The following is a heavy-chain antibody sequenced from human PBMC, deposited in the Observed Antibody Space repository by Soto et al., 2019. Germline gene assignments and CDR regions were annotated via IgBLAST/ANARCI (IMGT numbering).Heavy chain of an antibody. Sequence: EVQLLESGGGLIQPGGSLRLSCAASGFTFSKYAMSWVRQAPGKGLEYVSGISGSGGRTFYADSVRGRFTVSRDDSGRTVYLPMSRLRDEEKAVYYCANLLDTRQFDDDGMDVWGQGTTVIVSS. J-gene: IGHJ6*02. D-gene: IGHD3-3*01. CDR3: ANLLDTRQFDDDGMDV. V-gene: IGHV3-23*01. CDR2: ISGSGGRT. CDR1: GFTFSKYA.